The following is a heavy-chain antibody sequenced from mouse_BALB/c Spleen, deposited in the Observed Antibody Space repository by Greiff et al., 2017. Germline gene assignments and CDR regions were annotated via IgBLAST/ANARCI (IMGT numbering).Heavy chain of an antibody. V-gene: IGHV1-26*01. Sequence: EVQLQQSGPELVKPGASVKISCKASGYSFTGYYMHWVKQSHVKSLEWIGRINPYNGATSYNQNFKDKASLTVDKSSSTAYMELHSLTSEDSAVYYCARVVITTVVAHYYAMDYWGQGTSVTVSS. CDR1: GYSFTGYY. D-gene: IGHD1-1*01. J-gene: IGHJ4*01. CDR3: ARVVITTVVAHYYAMDY. CDR2: INPYNGAT.